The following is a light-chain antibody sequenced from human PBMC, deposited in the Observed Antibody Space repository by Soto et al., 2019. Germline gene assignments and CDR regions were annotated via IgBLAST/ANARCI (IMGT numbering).Light chain of an antibody. V-gene: IGKV3-11*01. J-gene: IGKJ4*01. CDR1: LSIGDY. CDR2: AGS. CDR3: QQRSAWPLT. Sequence: LTPSTATLSLSPGDGATLSCRASLSIGDYVAWFQQKPGQAPRLLIYAGSNRAVRIPARVSGSASGTYSTLTISSLEPEDFAVYYCQQRSAWPLTFGGGTRFEI.